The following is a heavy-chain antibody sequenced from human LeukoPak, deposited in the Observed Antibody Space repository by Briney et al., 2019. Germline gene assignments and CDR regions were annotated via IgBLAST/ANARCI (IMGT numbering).Heavy chain of an antibody. V-gene: IGHV3-23*01. J-gene: IGHJ6*03. CDR2: ISGSGGST. D-gene: IGHD3-10*01. CDR1: GFTFSSYG. CDR3: AREGKRITMVRGVITPRGYYYMDV. Sequence: PGGSLRLSCAASGFTFSSYGMSWVRQAPGKGLEWVSAISGSGGSTYYADSVKGRFTISRDNAKNSLYLQMNSLRTEDTAVYYCAREGKRITMVRGVITPRGYYYMDVWGKGTTVTVSS.